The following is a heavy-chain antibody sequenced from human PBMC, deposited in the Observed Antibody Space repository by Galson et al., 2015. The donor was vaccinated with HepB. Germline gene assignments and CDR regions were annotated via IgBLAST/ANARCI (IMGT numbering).Heavy chain of an antibody. CDR2: INPSGGST. Sequence: SVKVSCKASGYTFTSYYMHWVRQAPGQGLEWMGIINPSGGSTDYAQKFRGRLTMTRDTSTSTVFMELSSLRSEDTAVYHCARGVLLWDGPDYWGQGTLVTVSP. V-gene: IGHV1-46*01. D-gene: IGHD3-10*01. CDR1: GYTFTSYY. J-gene: IGHJ4*02. CDR3: ARGVLLWDGPDY.